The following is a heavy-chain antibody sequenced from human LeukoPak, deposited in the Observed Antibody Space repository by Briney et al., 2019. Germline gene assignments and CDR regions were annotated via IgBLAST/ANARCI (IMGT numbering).Heavy chain of an antibody. Sequence: PSETLSLTCTVSGGSISSSSYYWGWIRQPPGKGLEWIGNIYYSGSTYYNPSLKSRVTISVDTSKNQFSLKLSSVTAADTAVYYCASLIGSGSYRNFDFWGQGTVVTVSS. CDR2: IYYSGST. V-gene: IGHV4-39*01. CDR1: GGSISSSSYY. D-gene: IGHD1-26*01. J-gene: IGHJ4*02. CDR3: ASLIGSGSYRNFDF.